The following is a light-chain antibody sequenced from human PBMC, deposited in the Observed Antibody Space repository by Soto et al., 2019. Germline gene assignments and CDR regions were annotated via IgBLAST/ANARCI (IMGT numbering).Light chain of an antibody. J-gene: IGLJ7*01. CDR2: YDS. V-gene: IGLV3-21*04. Sequence: SYELTQPPSVSVAPGKTARITCGGNNIGSKSVHWYQQKPAQAPVLVIFYDSDRPSGIPERFSGSNSGNTATLTISRVEAGDEADYYCQVWDSSSDHTLFGGGTQLTVL. CDR1: NIGSKS. CDR3: QVWDSSSDHTL.